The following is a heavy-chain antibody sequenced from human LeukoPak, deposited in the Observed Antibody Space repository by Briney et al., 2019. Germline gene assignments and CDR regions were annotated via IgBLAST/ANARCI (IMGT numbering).Heavy chain of an antibody. CDR3: AKEGAWGNWYFDL. J-gene: IGHJ2*01. CDR2: IGDTGRAK. Sequence: GGSLRLSCTTSGFNFRAYWMGWVRQAPGKGLEWVAVIGDTGRAKYYADSVKGRFTTSRDNSKNTLYLEMNSLRYEDTALYYCAKEGAWGNWYFDLWGRGTLVTVSS. V-gene: IGHV3-30*02. CDR1: GFNFRAYW. D-gene: IGHD3-16*01.